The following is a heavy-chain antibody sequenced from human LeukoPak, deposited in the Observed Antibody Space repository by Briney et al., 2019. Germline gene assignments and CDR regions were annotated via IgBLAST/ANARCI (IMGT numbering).Heavy chain of an antibody. J-gene: IGHJ4*02. V-gene: IGHV3-53*01. Sequence: GGSLRLSCAASGFTVSSNYMSWVRQAPGKGLEWVSVIYGGGSTYYADSVKGRFTISRDNSKNTLYLQMNSLRAEDTAVYYCARHSYYDILTGYSPFDYWGQGTLVTVSS. D-gene: IGHD3-9*01. CDR2: IYGGGST. CDR3: ARHSYYDILTGYSPFDY. CDR1: GFTVSSNY.